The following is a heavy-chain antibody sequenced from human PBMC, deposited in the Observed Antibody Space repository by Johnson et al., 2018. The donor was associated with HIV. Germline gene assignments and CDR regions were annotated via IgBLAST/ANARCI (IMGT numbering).Heavy chain of an antibody. V-gene: IGHV3-30*02. CDR2: IRYDGNKK. CDR1: GFSFSTYD. J-gene: IGHJ3*02. Sequence: QVQLVESGGGVVQPGGSLRLSCAASGFSFSTYDVHWVRQTPGKGLEWVAFIRYDGNKKYYADSVRGRLTISRDNSKNTMSLQMNSLKTEDTAVYYCIGVYAHDAFDIWGQGTMVTVSS. CDR3: IGVYAHDAFDI. D-gene: IGHD2-8*01.